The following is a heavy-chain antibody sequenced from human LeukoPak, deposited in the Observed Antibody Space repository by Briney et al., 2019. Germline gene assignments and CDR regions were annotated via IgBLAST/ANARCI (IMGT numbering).Heavy chain of an antibody. D-gene: IGHD6-19*01. V-gene: IGHV1-69*05. Sequence: GASVKVSCKASGRTFTSYAISWVRQAPGQGLEWRGGIIPIFGTANYAQKFQGRVTITTHESTSTAYMELSSLRSEDTAVYYCARGSNNIPVAGYWFDPWGQGTLVTVSS. CDR1: GRTFTSYA. CDR3: ARGSNNIPVAGYWFDP. CDR2: IIPIFGTA. J-gene: IGHJ5*02.